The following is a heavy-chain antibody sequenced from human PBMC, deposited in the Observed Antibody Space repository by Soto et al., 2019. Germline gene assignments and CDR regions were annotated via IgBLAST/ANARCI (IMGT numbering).Heavy chain of an antibody. CDR1: GFTFSSYW. V-gene: IGHV3-7*02. J-gene: IGHJ4*02. D-gene: IGHD2-15*01. CDR2: IKQDGSEK. CDR3: VSFVVVAATPFYYFDY. Sequence: GGSLRLSCAASGFTFSSYWMSWVRQAPGKGLEWVANIKQDGSEKYYVDSVKGRFTISRDNAKNSLYLQMNSLRAEDTAVYYCVSFVVVAATPFYYFDYWGQGTLVTVSS.